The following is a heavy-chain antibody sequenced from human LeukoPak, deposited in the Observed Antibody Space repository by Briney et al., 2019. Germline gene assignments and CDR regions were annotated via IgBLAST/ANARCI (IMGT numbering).Heavy chain of an antibody. D-gene: IGHD2-21*02. Sequence: GGSLRLSCAASAFTFSSYAMSWVRQAPGKGLEWVSAISGSGASTYYAYSVKVRFTISRYNSTNTLYLQMNSLRAEDTAVYYCAKVGSRMVTDDYWGQGTLVTVSS. CDR3: AKVGSRMVTDDY. CDR1: AFTFSSYA. J-gene: IGHJ4*02. CDR2: ISGSGAST. V-gene: IGHV3-23*01.